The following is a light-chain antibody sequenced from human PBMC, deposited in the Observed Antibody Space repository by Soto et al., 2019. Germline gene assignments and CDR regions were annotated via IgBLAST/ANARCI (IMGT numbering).Light chain of an antibody. J-gene: IGLJ2*01. CDR1: SSDVGSYNL. Sequence: QSVLTQPASVSGSPGQSITISCTGTSSDVGSYNLVSWYQQHPGKAPKLMIYEGSKRPSGVSNRFSGSKSGNTASLTISGLQAEDEADYDCCSYAGSSTGAVVFGGGTKLTVL. CDR2: EGS. CDR3: CSYAGSSTGAVV. V-gene: IGLV2-23*01.